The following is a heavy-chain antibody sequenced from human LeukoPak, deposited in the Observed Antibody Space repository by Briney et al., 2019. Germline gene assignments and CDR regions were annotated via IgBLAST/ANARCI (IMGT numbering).Heavy chain of an antibody. J-gene: IGHJ3*02. CDR1: GFTFSSYA. CDR2: ISGSGGST. CDR3: AKAFGSRWELLTLDAFDI. D-gene: IGHD1-26*01. V-gene: IGHV3-23*01. Sequence: GGSLRLSCAASGFTFSSYAMSWVRQAPGKGLEWVLAISGSGGSTYYADSVKGRFTISRDNSKNTLYLQMNSLRAEDTAVYYCAKAFGSRWELLTLDAFDIWGQGTMVTVSS.